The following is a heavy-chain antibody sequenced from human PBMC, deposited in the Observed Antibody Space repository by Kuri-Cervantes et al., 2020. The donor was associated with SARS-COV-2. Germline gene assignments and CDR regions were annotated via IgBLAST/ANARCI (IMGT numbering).Heavy chain of an antibody. J-gene: IGHJ3*02. CDR2: ISAYNGNT. Sequence: ASVKVSCKASGYTFTSYGISWVRQAPGQGLEWMGWISAYNGNTNYAQKFQGRVTMTTDTSTSTAYMELRSLRSDDTAVYYCTRSVSLDVFRMWGQGTMVTVSS. D-gene: IGHD3-3*01. CDR1: GYTFTSYG. CDR3: TRSVSLDVFRM. V-gene: IGHV1-18*01.